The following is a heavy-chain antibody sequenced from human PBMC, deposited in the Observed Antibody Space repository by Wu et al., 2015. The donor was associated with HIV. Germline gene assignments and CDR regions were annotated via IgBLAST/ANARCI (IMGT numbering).Heavy chain of an antibody. D-gene: IGHD2-8*02. CDR2: ISAYNENT. CDR3: ARDLCVRGVCYRSPGDWFDP. Sequence: QVQLVQSGAEVKKPGASVKVSCKASGYTFIDFTISWVRQAPGQGLEWMGWISAYNENTNSAQKFQDRVTMTTDTSTSTAYMELRSLRSDDTAVYYCARDLCVRGVCYRSPGDWFDPWGQGTLVHRLL. V-gene: IGHV1-18*01. CDR1: GYTFIDFT. J-gene: IGHJ5*02.